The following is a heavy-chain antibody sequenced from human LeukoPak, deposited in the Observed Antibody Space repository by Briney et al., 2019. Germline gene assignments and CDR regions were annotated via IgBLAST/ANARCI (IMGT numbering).Heavy chain of an antibody. J-gene: IGHJ6*02. CDR2: ISYDGSNK. Sequence: GGSLRLSCAASGFSFSSYAMTWVRQAPGKGLEWLAHISYDGSNKYYADSIKGRFTISRDNSMYTLYLQMNGLRAEDTAVYYCAKDGPYFYYGMDVWGQGTTVTVS. V-gene: IGHV3-30*18. CDR1: GFSFSSYA. CDR3: AKDGPYFYYGMDV.